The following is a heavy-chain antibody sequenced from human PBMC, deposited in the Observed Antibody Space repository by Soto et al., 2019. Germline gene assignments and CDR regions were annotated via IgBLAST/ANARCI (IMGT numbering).Heavy chain of an antibody. CDR3: ARGSTGEGYFDY. V-gene: IGHV4-31*03. CDR1: GGSISSGGYY. J-gene: IGHJ4*02. CDR2: IYYSGST. D-gene: IGHD7-27*01. Sequence: QVQLQESGPGLVKPSQTLSLTCTVSGGSISSGGYYWSWIRQHPGKGLEWIGYIYYSGSTYYNPSLKCRVTISVDTSKNQFALKLSSVTAADTAVYYCARGSTGEGYFDYWGQGTLVTVSS.